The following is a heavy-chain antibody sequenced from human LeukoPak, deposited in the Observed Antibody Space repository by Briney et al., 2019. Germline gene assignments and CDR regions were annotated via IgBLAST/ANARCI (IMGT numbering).Heavy chain of an antibody. V-gene: IGHV1-69*05. J-gene: IGHJ4*02. Sequence: SVKVSCKASGGTFSSYAISWVRQALGQGLEWMGGIIPIFGTANYAQKFQGRVTITTDESTSTAYMELSSLRSEDTAVYYCARSGLGVYSSYEVDYWGQGTLVTVSS. CDR1: GGTFSSYA. D-gene: IGHD4-11*01. CDR2: IIPIFGTA. CDR3: ARSGLGVYSSYEVDY.